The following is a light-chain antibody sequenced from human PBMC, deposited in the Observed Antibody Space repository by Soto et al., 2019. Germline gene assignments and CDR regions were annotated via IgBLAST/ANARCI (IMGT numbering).Light chain of an antibody. Sequence: QSALTQPASVSGSPGQSITISCTGTSSDVGGYNYVSWYQQHPGKAPKLMIYDVSNRPSGVSNLFSGPKSGNTASLTISGLQAEDEADYYCSSYTCSSTVVFGGGTKLTVL. CDR1: SSDVGGYNY. V-gene: IGLV2-14*01. CDR2: DVS. CDR3: SSYTCSSTVV. J-gene: IGLJ2*01.